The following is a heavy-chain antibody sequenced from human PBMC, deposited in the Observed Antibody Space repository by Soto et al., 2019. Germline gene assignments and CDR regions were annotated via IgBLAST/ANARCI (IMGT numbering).Heavy chain of an antibody. CDR3: ARQTPYYYDHGGGFDY. V-gene: IGHV4-39*01. CDR1: GGSISSSSYY. CDR2: IYYSGST. D-gene: IGHD3-22*01. Sequence: SETLSLTCTVSGGSISSSSYYWGWIRQPPGKGLEWIGSIYYSGSTYYNPSLKSRVTISVDTSKNQFSLKLSSVTAADTAVYYCARQTPYYYDHGGGFDYWGQGTLVTVSS. J-gene: IGHJ4*02.